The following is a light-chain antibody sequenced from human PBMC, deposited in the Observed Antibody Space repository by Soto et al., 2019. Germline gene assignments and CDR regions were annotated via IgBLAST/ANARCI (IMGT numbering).Light chain of an antibody. CDR3: SSYGGSNNFVV. Sequence: QSVLTQPPSASGSPGQSVTISCTGTSSDVGNYNFVSWYQHHPGKAPKLMLYDVIKRPSGVPDRFSGSKSGSTASLTVSGLQAEDEANYYCSSYGGSNNFVVFGGGTKLTVL. CDR1: SSDVGNYNF. V-gene: IGLV2-8*01. J-gene: IGLJ2*01. CDR2: DVI.